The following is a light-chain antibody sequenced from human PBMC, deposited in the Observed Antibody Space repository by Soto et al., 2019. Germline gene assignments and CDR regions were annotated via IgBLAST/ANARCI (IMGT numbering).Light chain of an antibody. CDR3: SSFAGNNKLV. CDR1: SSDVGGYNY. Sequence: QSALTQPPSSSGSPGQSVTISCTGTSSDVGGYNYVSWYQQHQGKATKLMISEVSKRPSGVPDRFSGSKSGNTTSLTVSGIEAKDEDEYYSSSFAGNNKLVFGGGTMHTVL. CDR2: EVS. V-gene: IGLV2-8*01. J-gene: IGLJ2*01.